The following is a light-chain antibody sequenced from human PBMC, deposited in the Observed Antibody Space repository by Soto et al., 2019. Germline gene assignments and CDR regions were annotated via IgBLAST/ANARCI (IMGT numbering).Light chain of an antibody. J-gene: IGKJ2*01. CDR3: QQSYTAPRT. CDR2: AAS. Sequence: DIQMTQSPSSQSASVGDRVTITCRASQSIGNYLNWYQQRPGKAPKLLIYAASSLQSGVPSRFSVSGSVTDFALTISSLQPEDFATDYCQQSYTAPRTFGQGTKLEIK. CDR1: QSIGNY. V-gene: IGKV1-39*01.